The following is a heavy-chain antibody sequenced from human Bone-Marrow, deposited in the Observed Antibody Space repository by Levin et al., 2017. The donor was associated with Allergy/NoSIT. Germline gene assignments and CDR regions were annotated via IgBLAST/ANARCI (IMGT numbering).Heavy chain of an antibody. CDR3: ARGSGWQRDDAFDI. V-gene: IGHV3-13*01. J-gene: IGHJ3*02. D-gene: IGHD6-19*01. CDR1: GFTFSSYD. Sequence: GESLKISCAASGFTFSSYDMHWVRQATGKGLEWVSAIGTAGDTYYPGSVKGRFTISRENAKNSLYLQMNSLRAGDTAVYYCARGSGWQRDDAFDIWGQGTMVTVSS. CDR2: IGTAGDT.